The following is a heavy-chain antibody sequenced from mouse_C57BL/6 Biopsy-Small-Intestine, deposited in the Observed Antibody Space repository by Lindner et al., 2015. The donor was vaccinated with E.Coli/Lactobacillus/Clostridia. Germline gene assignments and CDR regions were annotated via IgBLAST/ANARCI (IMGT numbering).Heavy chain of an antibody. D-gene: IGHD2-4*01. V-gene: IGHV1S135*01. CDR1: YSDXN. Sequence: YSDXNMDWVKQSHGKSLEWIGYIDPYNGATNYNQKFKGKATLTVDKSSSTAYMQLNSLTSEDSAVYYCARSKDYDYPDYWGQGTTLTVSS. CDR2: IDPYNGAT. CDR3: ARSKDYDYPDY. J-gene: IGHJ2*01.